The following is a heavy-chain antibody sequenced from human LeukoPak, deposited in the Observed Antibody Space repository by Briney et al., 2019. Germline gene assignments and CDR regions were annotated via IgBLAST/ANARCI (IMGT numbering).Heavy chain of an antibody. V-gene: IGHV3-30*02. Sequence: GGSLRLSCTASEFIFRTYGMYWVRQAPGKGLEWLAVIWYHGNNKNYADSVRGRFTISRDNSMDTLYLQMNSLRAEDTALYYCAKDSSFWGYDYWGQGTLVTVSS. CDR3: AKDSSFWGYDY. CDR1: EFIFRTYG. J-gene: IGHJ4*02. CDR2: IWYHGNNK. D-gene: IGHD2-2*01.